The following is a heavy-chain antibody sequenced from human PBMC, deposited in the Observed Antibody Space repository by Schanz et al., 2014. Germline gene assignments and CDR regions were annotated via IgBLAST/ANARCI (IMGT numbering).Heavy chain of an antibody. D-gene: IGHD2-21*01. Sequence: QVQLVESGGGVVQPGRSLRLSCAASGFTFSSYGMHWVRQSPGKGLEWVALISYDGSNKYYADSVKGRFTISRDNSNNTLYLQMNTLRAEDTAVYDCAREDCSATSCYFRYWGQGTLVTVSS. CDR1: GFTFSSYG. J-gene: IGHJ4*02. CDR2: ISYDGSNK. V-gene: IGHV3-30*03. CDR3: AREDCSATSCYFRY.